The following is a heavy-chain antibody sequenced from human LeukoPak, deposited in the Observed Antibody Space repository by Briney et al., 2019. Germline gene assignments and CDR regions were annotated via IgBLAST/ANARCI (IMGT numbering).Heavy chain of an antibody. V-gene: IGHV3-30*03. J-gene: IGHJ4*02. CDR2: ITYDGSNK. Sequence: PGRSLRLSCAASGFTFSSYGMHWVRQAPGKGLEWVAIITYDGSNKYYADSVKGRFTISRDNSKNTLYLQVNSLRVEDTAVYYCARGKGWLGPDYWGQGTLVTVSS. CDR1: GFTFSSYG. CDR3: ARGKGWLGPDY. D-gene: IGHD6-19*01.